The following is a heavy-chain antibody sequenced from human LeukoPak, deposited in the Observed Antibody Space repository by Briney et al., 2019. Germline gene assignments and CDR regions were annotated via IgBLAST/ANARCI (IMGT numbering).Heavy chain of an antibody. CDR2: IRSHSSYI. D-gene: IGHD3-10*01. V-gene: IGHV3-21*01. CDR3: VSMVRGVGY. J-gene: IGHJ4*02. CDR1: GFTFSSYS. Sequence: GGSLRLSCAASGFTFSSYSMNWVRQAPGKGLEWVSSIRSHSSYIYYADSVKGRFTISRDNSKNSVYLQLNSLTPEDTAVYYCVSMVRGVGYWGQGTLVTVSS.